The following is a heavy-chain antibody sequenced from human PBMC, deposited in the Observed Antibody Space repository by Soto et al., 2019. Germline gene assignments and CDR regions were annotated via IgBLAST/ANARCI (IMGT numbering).Heavy chain of an antibody. D-gene: IGHD2-15*01. J-gene: IGHJ4*02. Sequence: QVQLVQSGAEVKKPGASVKVSCKASGYTFTGYYMHWVRQAPGQGLEWMGWINPNSGGTNYAQKFQGWVTMTRDTSISTDYMELSRLRSDDTAVYYCARLPYCSGGSCSDYWGQGTLVTVSS. CDR3: ARLPYCSGGSCSDY. CDR2: INPNSGGT. CDR1: GYTFTGYY. V-gene: IGHV1-2*04.